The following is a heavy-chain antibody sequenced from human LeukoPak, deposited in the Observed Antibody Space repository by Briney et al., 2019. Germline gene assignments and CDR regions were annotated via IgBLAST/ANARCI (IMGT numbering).Heavy chain of an antibody. D-gene: IGHD3-16*01. Sequence: ASVKVSCKASGGTFSSYAISWVRQAPGQGLEWMGGIIPIFGTANYAQKFQGRVTITADESTSTAYMELSSLRSEDTAVYYCARDYPLYSPVSRYYYYYGMDVWGQGTTVTVSS. CDR1: GGTFSSYA. CDR3: ARDYPLYSPVSRYYYYYGMDV. V-gene: IGHV1-69*13. CDR2: IIPIFGTA. J-gene: IGHJ6*02.